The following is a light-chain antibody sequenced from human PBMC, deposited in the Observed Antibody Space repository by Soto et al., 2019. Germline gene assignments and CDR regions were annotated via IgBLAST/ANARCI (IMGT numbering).Light chain of an antibody. Sequence: EIVMTQSPATLSVSPGERATLSCRASQSVSSNLAWYQQKPGQAHRLLIYGASTRATGIPARFSGSGSGTEFTLTISSLQSEDFAVYYCQQYKNWPPLFTFGPGTKVDIK. CDR2: GAS. CDR3: QQYKNWPPLFT. CDR1: QSVSSN. J-gene: IGKJ3*01. V-gene: IGKV3-15*01.